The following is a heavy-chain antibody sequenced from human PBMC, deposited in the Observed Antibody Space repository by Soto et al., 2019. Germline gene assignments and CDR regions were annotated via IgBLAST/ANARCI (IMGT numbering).Heavy chain of an antibody. D-gene: IGHD3-3*01. V-gene: IGHV3-21*06. CDR1: GFTFSEYN. J-gene: IGHJ6*03. CDR2: ISNDNTYI. CDR3: ARPRGYYSSVSGYYSIAV. Sequence: EVQLVESGGGLVEPGGSLRLSCAASGFTFSEYNMNWVRQAPGKGLEWVSSISNDNTYIYYADSVKGRFTISRDNAKNSLYLQSNSLRAEDTAVYYCARPRGYYSSVSGYYSIAVWGQGTTVTFSS.